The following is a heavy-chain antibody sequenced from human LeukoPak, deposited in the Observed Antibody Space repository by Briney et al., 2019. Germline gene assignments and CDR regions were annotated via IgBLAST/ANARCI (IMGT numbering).Heavy chain of an antibody. CDR2: ISSGSSSV. CDR3: ARGSTKMGGSQTWLQLRGVFGY. D-gene: IGHD5-24*01. CDR1: GFTFSAYT. V-gene: IGHV3-48*04. J-gene: IGHJ4*02. Sequence: PGGSLRLSCSASGFTFSAYTMNWVRQAPGQGLEWVSYISSGSSSVYYADSVKGRFTISRDNAKNSLYLQMNSLRAEDTAVYYCARGSTKMGGSQTWLQLRGVFGYWGQGTLVTVSS.